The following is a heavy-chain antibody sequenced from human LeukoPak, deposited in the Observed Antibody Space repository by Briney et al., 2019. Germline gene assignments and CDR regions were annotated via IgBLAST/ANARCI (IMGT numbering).Heavy chain of an antibody. CDR1: GFTFSSYW. J-gene: IGHJ3*02. CDR2: ISTDGSST. Sequence: SGGSLRLSCAASGFTFSSYWMHWVRQAPGKGLVRVSRISTDGSSTNSADSVKGRFTISRDNAKNTLYLQMNSLRAEDTAVYYCVREYSSSSGRAFDIWGQGTMVTVSP. V-gene: IGHV3-74*01. CDR3: VREYSSSSGRAFDI. D-gene: IGHD6-6*01.